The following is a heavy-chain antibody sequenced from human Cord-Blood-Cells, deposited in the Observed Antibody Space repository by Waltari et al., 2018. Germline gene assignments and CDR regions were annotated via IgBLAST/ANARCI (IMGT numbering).Heavy chain of an antibody. CDR3: ARVVLGTTAYDAFDI. CDR2: SYHSGST. V-gene: IGHV4-4*02. Sequence: QVQLQESGPGLVKPSGTLSLTCAVSGGSISSSNWWSWVRQPPGKGLEWIGESYHSGSTNYNPSLKSRVTIAVDKSKNQFSLKLSSVTAADTAVYYCARVVLGTTAYDAFDIWGQGTMVTVSS. J-gene: IGHJ3*02. D-gene: IGHD1-1*01. CDR1: GGSISSSNW.